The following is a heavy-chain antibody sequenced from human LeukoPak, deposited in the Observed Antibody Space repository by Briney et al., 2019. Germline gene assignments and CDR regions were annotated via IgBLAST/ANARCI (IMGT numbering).Heavy chain of an antibody. CDR2: INTNTGNP. J-gene: IGHJ5*02. D-gene: IGHD4-11*01. Sequence: ASVKVSCKASGYTFTTYAMNWVRQAPGQGLEWMGWINTNTGNPTYAQGFTGRFVFSLDTSVSTAYLQISSLKAEDTAVYYCARDKSTVTTWGNFWFDPWGQGTLVTVSS. CDR3: ARDKSTVTTWGNFWFDP. V-gene: IGHV7-4-1*02. CDR1: GYTFTTYA.